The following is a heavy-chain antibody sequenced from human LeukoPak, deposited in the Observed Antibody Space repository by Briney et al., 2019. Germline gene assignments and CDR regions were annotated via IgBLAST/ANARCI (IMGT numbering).Heavy chain of an antibody. V-gene: IGHV3-30-3*01. D-gene: IGHD5-12*01. CDR1: GFTFSSYA. Sequence: PGRSLRLSCAASGFTFSSYAMHWVRQAPGKGLEWVAVISYDGSNKYYADSVKGRFTISRDNSKNTLYLQMNSLRAEDTAVYYCARDPHSGYDFLMYYYYGMDVWGQETTVTVSS. J-gene: IGHJ6*02. CDR2: ISYDGSNK. CDR3: ARDPHSGYDFLMYYYYGMDV.